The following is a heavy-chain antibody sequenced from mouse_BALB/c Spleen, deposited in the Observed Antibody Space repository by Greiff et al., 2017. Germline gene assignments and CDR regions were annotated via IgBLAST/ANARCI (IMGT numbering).Heavy chain of an antibody. CDR3: ARKNYGDYYAMDY. CDR1: GFSLTSYG. CDR2: IWSGGST. V-gene: IGHV2-2*02. J-gene: IGHJ4*01. D-gene: IGHD1-1*01. Sequence: QVQLQQSGPGLVQPSQCLSISCTVSGFSLTSYGVHWVRQSPGKGLEWLGVIWSGGSTDYNAAFISRLSISKDNSRSQVFFKMNSLQANDTAMYYCARKNYGDYYAMDYWGQGTSVTVSS.